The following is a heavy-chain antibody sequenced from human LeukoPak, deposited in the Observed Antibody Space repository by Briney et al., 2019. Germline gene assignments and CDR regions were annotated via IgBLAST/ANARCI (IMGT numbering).Heavy chain of an antibody. J-gene: IGHJ5*02. CDR2: IYYSGST. Sequence: NPSETLSLTCTVSGGSISSYYWSWIRQPPGKGLEWIGYIYYSGSTNYNPSLKSRVTISVDTSKNQFSLKLSSVTAADTAVYYCARDSGYNYRNWFDPWGQGTLVTVSS. CDR3: ARDSGYNYRNWFDP. D-gene: IGHD5-12*01. CDR1: GGSISSYY. V-gene: IGHV4-59*01.